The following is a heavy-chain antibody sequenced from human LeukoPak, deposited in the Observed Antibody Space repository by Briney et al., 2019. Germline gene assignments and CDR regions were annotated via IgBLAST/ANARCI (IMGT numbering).Heavy chain of an antibody. CDR3: ARSLLMTYSSSWYGDAFDI. D-gene: IGHD6-13*01. J-gene: IGHJ3*02. CDR1: GFTFSSYA. Sequence: GGSLRLSCAASGFTFSSYAMSWVRQAPGKGLEWVANIKQDGSEKYYVNSVKGRFTISRDNAKNSLYLQMNSLRAEDTAVYYCARSLLMTYSSSWYGDAFDIWGQGTMVTVSS. CDR2: IKQDGSEK. V-gene: IGHV3-7*01.